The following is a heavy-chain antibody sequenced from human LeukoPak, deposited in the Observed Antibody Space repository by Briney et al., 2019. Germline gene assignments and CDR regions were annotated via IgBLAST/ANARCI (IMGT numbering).Heavy chain of an antibody. Sequence: PSETLSLTCAVSGGSISSSNWWSWVRQPPGKGLEWIGEIYHSGSTNYNPSLKSRVTISVDKSKNQFSLKLSSVTAADTAVYYCARMVPGDRYCSGGSCPDWFDPWGQGTLVTVSS. V-gene: IGHV4-4*02. CDR1: GGSISSSNW. CDR2: IYHSGST. J-gene: IGHJ5*02. D-gene: IGHD2-15*01. CDR3: ARMVPGDRYCSGGSCPDWFDP.